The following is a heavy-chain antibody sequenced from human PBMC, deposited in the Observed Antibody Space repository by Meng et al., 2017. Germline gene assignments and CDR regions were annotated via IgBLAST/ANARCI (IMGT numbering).Heavy chain of an antibody. CDR2: ISFDGSNE. CDR1: RFTFSTYA. D-gene: IGHD4-17*01. V-gene: IGHV3-30*01. J-gene: IGHJ4*02. CDR3: ARPPQYGDFWFYFDY. Sequence: VPLGGSGGGVVQPGRSLRLSCAASRFTFSTYAMHWVRQAPGKGLEWVAVISFDGSNENYADSVKGRFTISRDNSKNTLYLQMNSLSAEDTAVYFCARPPQYGDFWFYFDYWGQGTLVTVSS.